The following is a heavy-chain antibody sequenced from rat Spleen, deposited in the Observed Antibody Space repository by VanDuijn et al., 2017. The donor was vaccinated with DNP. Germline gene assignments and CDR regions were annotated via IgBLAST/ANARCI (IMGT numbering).Heavy chain of an antibody. CDR1: GYSLTSYG. J-gene: IGHJ2*01. CDR3: TRDDTIAAIWY. CDR2: IWNSGDT. V-gene: IGHV2-13*01. D-gene: IGHD1-2*01. Sequence: VQLKESGPGLAQPSQTLSLTCTVSGYSLTSYGVSWARQPPGKGLEWMGVIWNSGDTRYNSGLKSRLTISRDTSKSQVFLRMNSLQTEDTAIYFCTRDDTIAAIWYWGQGVMVTVSS.